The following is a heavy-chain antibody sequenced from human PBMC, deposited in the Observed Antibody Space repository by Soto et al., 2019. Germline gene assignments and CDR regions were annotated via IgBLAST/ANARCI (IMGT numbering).Heavy chain of an antibody. J-gene: IGHJ3*02. CDR3: AKCLGYSSGWYSNDAFDI. V-gene: IGHV3-23*01. CDR1: GFTFSSYA. CDR2: ISGSGGST. Sequence: PVGSLRLSCAASGFTFSSYAMSWVRQAPGKGLEWVSAISGSGGSTYYADSVKGRFTISRDNSKNTLYLQMNSLRAEDTAVYYCAKCLGYSSGWYSNDAFDIWGQGTMVTVSS. D-gene: IGHD6-19*01.